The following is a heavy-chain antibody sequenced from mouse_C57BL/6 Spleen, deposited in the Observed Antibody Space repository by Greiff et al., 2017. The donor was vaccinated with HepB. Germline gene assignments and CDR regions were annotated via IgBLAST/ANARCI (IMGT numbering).Heavy chain of an antibody. CDR2: IYPGSGST. J-gene: IGHJ2*01. D-gene: IGHD1-1*01. Sequence: QVQLQQSGAELVKPGASVKMSCKASGYTFTSYWITWVKQRPGQGLEWIGDIYPGSGSTNYNEKFKSKATLTVDTSSSTAYMQLSSLTSEDSAVYYCARSAITTVVATGFDYWGQGTTLTVSS. CDR1: GYTFTSYW. V-gene: IGHV1-55*01. CDR3: ARSAITTVVATGFDY.